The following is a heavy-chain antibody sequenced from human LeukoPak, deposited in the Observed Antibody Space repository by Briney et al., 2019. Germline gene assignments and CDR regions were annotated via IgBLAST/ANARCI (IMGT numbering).Heavy chain of an antibody. CDR2: IYYSGIT. V-gene: IGHV4-39*01. J-gene: IGHJ4*02. CDR1: GGSISSSSYY. D-gene: IGHD2-2*01. CDR3: ARHRVVPAAPRRDY. Sequence: SETLSLXCTVSGGSISSSSYYWVWIRQPPGKGLEWIGSIYYSGITYYNPSLKSRVTISVDTSKNQFSLKLSSVTAADTAVYYCARHRVVPAAPRRDYWGQGTLVTVSS.